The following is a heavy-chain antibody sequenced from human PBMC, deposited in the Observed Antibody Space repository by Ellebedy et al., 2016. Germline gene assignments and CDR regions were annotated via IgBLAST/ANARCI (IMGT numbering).Heavy chain of an antibody. V-gene: IGHV3-30*04. Sequence: GESLKISXAASGFTFSSYAMHWVRQAPGKGLEWVAVISYDGSNKYYADSVKGRFTISRDNSKNTLYLQMNSLRAEDTAVYYCARDPTTYCSSTSCYSYYGMDVWGQGTTVTVSS. J-gene: IGHJ6*02. CDR3: ARDPTTYCSSTSCYSYYGMDV. CDR2: ISYDGSNK. CDR1: GFTFSSYA. D-gene: IGHD2-2*02.